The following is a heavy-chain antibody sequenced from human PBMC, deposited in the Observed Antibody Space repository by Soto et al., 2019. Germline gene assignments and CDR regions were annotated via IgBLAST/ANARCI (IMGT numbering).Heavy chain of an antibody. Sequence: PSKTLSLTCTVSGGSISSYYWSWIRQPPGKGLEWIGYIYYSGSTNYNPSLKSRVTISVDTSKNQFSLRLSSVTAADTDVYYCARARTGTTFDYWGQGTLVTVSS. CDR1: GGSISSYY. D-gene: IGHD1-1*01. CDR3: ARARTGTTFDY. V-gene: IGHV4-59*01. CDR2: IYYSGST. J-gene: IGHJ4*02.